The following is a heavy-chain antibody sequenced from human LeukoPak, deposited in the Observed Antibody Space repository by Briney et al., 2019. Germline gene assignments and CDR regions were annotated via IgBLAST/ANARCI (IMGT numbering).Heavy chain of an antibody. D-gene: IGHD3-9*01. J-gene: IGHJ4*02. CDR3: AKGLPYDILTGYPQYYFDY. Sequence: PGGSLRLSCAASGFTFSSYAMSWVRQAPGKGLEWVSAISGSGGSTYYADSVKGRFTISRDNSKNTLYLQMNSLRAEDTAVYYCAKGLPYDILTGYPQYYFDYWGQGTLVTVSS. CDR2: ISGSGGST. CDR1: GFTFSSYA. V-gene: IGHV3-23*01.